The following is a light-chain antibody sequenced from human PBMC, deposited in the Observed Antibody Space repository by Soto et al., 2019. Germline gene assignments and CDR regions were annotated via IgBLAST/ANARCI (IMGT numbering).Light chain of an antibody. V-gene: IGKV3-20*01. CDR2: GAS. CDR1: QTVRTNY. Sequence: EIVLTQSPGTLSLSPGERATLSSRASQTVRTNYLAWFQHKPGQAPRLLIYGASSRATGIPDRFSGSGSGTDFTLTINRLDPEDFAVYFCQQYSDLPLTFGGGTKVEIK. J-gene: IGKJ4*01. CDR3: QQYSDLPLT.